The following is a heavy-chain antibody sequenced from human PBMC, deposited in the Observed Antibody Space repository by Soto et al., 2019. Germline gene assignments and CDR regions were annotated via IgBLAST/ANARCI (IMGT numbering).Heavy chain of an antibody. Sequence: GGSLRLSCEGSGFTFSDYYISWIRQAPGKGLEWISYSSNSGTFSRYADSVKGRFSISRDNTKNLLYLQMNSLRAEDTAVYYCARSGDNFQRLDYWGQGTPVTVSS. J-gene: IGHJ4*02. V-gene: IGHV3-11*06. D-gene: IGHD1-1*01. CDR1: GFTFSDYY. CDR2: SSNSGTFS. CDR3: ARSGDNFQRLDY.